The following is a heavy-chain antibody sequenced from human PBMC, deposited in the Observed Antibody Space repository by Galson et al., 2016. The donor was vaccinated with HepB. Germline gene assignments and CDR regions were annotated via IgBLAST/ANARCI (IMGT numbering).Heavy chain of an antibody. CDR3: AKDTRELGLGYFDY. D-gene: IGHD3-10*01. J-gene: IGHJ4*02. V-gene: IGHV3-9*01. Sequence: SLRLSCAASGFIFDDYAMHWVRQAPGKGLEWVSGISWNSDTIAYADSVKGRFSISGDNAKNSLYLQMKSLRAEDTALYYCAKDTRELGLGYFDYWGQGTLVTVSS. CDR2: ISWNSDTI. CDR1: GFIFDDYA.